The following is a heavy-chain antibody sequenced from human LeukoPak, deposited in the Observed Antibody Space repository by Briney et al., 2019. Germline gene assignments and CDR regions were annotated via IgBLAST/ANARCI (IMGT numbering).Heavy chain of an antibody. J-gene: IGHJ6*03. CDR3: AREPYYYYYYMDV. CDR1: GFTFRSFW. CDR2: IKQDGSER. V-gene: IGHV3-7*01. Sequence: PGGSLRLSCAASGFTFRSFWMSWVRQAPGKGLEWVANIKQDGSERYYMDPVKGRFTISRDNAKNSLYLRLSSLRAEDTAVYYCAREPYYYYYYMDVWGKGTTVTVSS.